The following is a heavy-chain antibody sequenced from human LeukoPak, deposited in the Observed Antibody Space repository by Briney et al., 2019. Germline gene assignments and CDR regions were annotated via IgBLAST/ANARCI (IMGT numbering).Heavy chain of an antibody. CDR3: ARRRGFGELGTHWFDP. J-gene: IGHJ5*02. CDR2: ISPDDFDN. V-gene: IGHV5-51*01. D-gene: IGHD3-10*01. CDR1: GYSFTNYW. Sequence: GESLKISCKGSGYSFTNYWIGWVRQTPGKGLEWMGIISPDDFDNRYSPSFQGQVTISVDKSISTAYLQWTSLKASDTAMYYCARRRGFGELGTHWFDPWGQGTPVTVSS.